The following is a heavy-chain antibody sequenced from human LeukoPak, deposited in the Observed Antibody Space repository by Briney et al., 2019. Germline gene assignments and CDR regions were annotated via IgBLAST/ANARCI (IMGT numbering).Heavy chain of an antibody. J-gene: IGHJ4*02. D-gene: IGHD6-6*01. CDR3: ARVEVGYEYSSTYYFDY. CDR2: ISSSSSYI. CDR1: GFTFSSYA. Sequence: GGSLRLSCAASGFTFSSYAMSWVRQAPGKGLEWVSSISSSSSYIYYADSVKGRFTISRDNAKNSLYLQMNSLRAEDTAVYYCARVEVGYEYSSTYYFDYWGQGTLVTVSS. V-gene: IGHV3-21*01.